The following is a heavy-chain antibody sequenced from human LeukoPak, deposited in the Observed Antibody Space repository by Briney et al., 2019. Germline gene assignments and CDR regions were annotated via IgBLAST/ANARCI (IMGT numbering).Heavy chain of an antibody. Sequence: VAPVKVSCKASGYTFSSYDIMWVRQATGQGLEWMGWMNPNSGDTGYAQKFQGRVTMTRNTSISTAYMELSSLRSEDTAVYYCARGIAATGTWGQGTLVTVSS. D-gene: IGHD6-13*01. J-gene: IGHJ5*02. CDR3: ARGIAATGT. V-gene: IGHV1-8*01. CDR2: MNPNSGDT. CDR1: GYTFSSYD.